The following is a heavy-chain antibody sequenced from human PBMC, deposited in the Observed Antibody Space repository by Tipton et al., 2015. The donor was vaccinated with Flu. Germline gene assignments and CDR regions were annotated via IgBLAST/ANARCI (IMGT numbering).Heavy chain of an antibody. CDR3: ARGKTIQLWFPPYFDY. CDR2: IYYSGST. Sequence: LRLSCTVSGGSISSYYWSWIRQPPGKGLEWIGYIYYSGSTNYNPSLKSRVTISVDTSKNQFSLKLSSVTAADTAVYYCARGKTIQLWFPPYFDYWGQGTLVTVSS. D-gene: IGHD5-18*01. J-gene: IGHJ4*02. CDR1: GGSISSYY. V-gene: IGHV4-59*01.